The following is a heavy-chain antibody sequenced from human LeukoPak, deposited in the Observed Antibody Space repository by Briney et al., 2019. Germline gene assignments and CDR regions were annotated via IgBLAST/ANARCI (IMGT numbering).Heavy chain of an antibody. V-gene: IGHV1-24*01. CDR3: ATAGFGELLGTHYYFDY. CDR2: FDPEDGET. Sequence: RGASVKVSCKVSGYTLTELSMHWVRQAPGKGLEWMGGFDPEDGETIYAQKFQGRVTMTEDTSTDTAYMELSSLRSEDTAVYYCATAGFGELLGTHYYFDYWGQGTLVTVSS. CDR1: GYTLTELS. J-gene: IGHJ4*02. D-gene: IGHD3-10*01.